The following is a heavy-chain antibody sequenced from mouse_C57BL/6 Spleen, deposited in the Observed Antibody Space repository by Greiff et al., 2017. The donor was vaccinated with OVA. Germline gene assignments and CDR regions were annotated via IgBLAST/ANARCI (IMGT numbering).Heavy chain of an antibody. CDR3: ARDPLLYAMDY. J-gene: IGHJ4*01. V-gene: IGHV1-54*01. D-gene: IGHD2-1*01. CDR2: INPGSGGT. Sequence: QVHVKQSGAELVRPGTSVQVSCKASGYAFTNYLIEWVKQRPGQGLEWIGVINPGSGGTNYNEKFKGKATLTADKSSSTAYMQLSSLTSEDSAVYFCARDPLLYAMDYWGQGTSVTVSS. CDR1: GYAFTNYL.